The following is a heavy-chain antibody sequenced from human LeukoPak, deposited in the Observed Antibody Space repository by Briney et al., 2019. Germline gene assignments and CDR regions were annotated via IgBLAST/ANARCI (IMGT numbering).Heavy chain of an antibody. CDR1: GFTFNNYA. CDR3: GKTTTGYSSGRYPGWPVDY. D-gene: IGHD6-19*01. CDR2: IFGSGGSA. J-gene: IGHJ4*02. Sequence: GGSLRLSCVASGFTFNNYAMYWVRQAPGKGLEGVSGIFGSGGSAHYADSVKGRFTISRDNSKNTVYLQINSLRVEDTAVYYCGKTTTGYSSGRYPGWPVDYWGQGSLVTVSS. V-gene: IGHV3-23*01.